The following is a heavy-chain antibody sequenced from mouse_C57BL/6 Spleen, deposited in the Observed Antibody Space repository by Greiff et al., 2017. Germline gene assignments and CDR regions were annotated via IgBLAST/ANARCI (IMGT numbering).Heavy chain of an antibody. V-gene: IGHV1-72*01. D-gene: IGHD1-1*01. J-gene: IGHJ4*01. CDR3: HYCGSSS. Sequence: QVQLQQPGAELVKPGASVKLSCKASGYTFTSYWMHWVKQRPGRGLEWIGRIVPNGGGTKYNEKYKSKATLTVYIPSSTAYMQLSSLTSEDSAVYCCHYCGSSSWGQGTSVTVSS. CDR2: IVPNGGGT. CDR1: GYTFTSYW.